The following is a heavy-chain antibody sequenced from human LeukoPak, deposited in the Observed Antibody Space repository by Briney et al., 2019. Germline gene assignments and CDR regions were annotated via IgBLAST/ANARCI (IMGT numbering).Heavy chain of an antibody. CDR1: GFTYSNYA. CDR3: ARDHRAANY. V-gene: IGHV3-23*01. J-gene: IGHJ4*02. CDR2: ISGSGSST. D-gene: IGHD6-25*01. Sequence: PGGSLRLSCAASGFTYSNYAMSWVRQAPGNGLEWVSAISGSGSSTYYADSVKGRFTISKDNSKNTLYLQMNSLRAEDTAIYYCARDHRAANYWGQGTLVTVSS.